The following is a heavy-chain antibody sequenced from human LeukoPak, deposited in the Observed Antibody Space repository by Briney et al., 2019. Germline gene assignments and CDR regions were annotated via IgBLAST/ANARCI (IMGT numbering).Heavy chain of an antibody. V-gene: IGHV3-30*18. D-gene: IGHD3-9*01. CDR1: GFTFNNYG. CDR2: ISYDGSNK. Sequence: PGRSLRLSCAASGFTFNNYGMHWVRQAPGKGLEWVAVISYDGSNKYYADSVKGRFTISRDNSKNTVHLQMNSLRAEDTAVYYCAKDHYDFLTGYYNFFDYWGQGNLATVSS. CDR3: AKDHYDFLTGYYNFFDY. J-gene: IGHJ4*02.